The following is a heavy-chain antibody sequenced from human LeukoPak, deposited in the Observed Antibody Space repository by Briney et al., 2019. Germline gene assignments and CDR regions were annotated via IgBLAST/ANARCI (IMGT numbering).Heavy chain of an antibody. V-gene: IGHV4-59*08. J-gene: IGHJ4*02. CDR1: GGSISSYY. CDR3: ASWSGSYPYYFDY. Sequence: SETLSLTCTVSGGSISSYYWSWIRQPPGKGLEWIGYIYYSGSTNYNPSLKSRVTISVDTSKNQFSLKLSSVTAADMAVYYCASWSGSYPYYFDYWGQGTLVTVSS. CDR2: IYYSGST. D-gene: IGHD1-26*01.